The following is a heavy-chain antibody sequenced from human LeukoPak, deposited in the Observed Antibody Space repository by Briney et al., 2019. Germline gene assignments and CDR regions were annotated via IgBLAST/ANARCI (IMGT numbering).Heavy chain of an antibody. Sequence: ASVKVSCKASGGTFSSYTISWVQQAPGQGLEWMGRIIPILGIANYAQKFQGRVTITADKSTSTAYMELSSLRSEDTAVYYCARQKYCSSTSCPLGIWGQGTMVTVSS. CDR3: ARQKYCSSTSCPLGI. D-gene: IGHD2-2*01. CDR1: GGTFSSYT. V-gene: IGHV1-69*02. J-gene: IGHJ3*02. CDR2: IIPILGIA.